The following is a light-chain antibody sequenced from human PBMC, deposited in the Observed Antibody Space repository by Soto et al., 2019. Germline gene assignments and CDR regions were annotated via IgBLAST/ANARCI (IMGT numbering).Light chain of an antibody. CDR2: TRS. J-gene: IGKJ4*01. Sequence: DIQMTQSPSSVSASVGDRVSITCRASQGISNWLAWYQQKPGRAPKLLIYTRSSLQGGVPSRFSGTGSGTDFTLTISSLQPEDVATYYCQQANSFPLTFGGGTKVEIK. CDR1: QGISNW. V-gene: IGKV1-12*01. CDR3: QQANSFPLT.